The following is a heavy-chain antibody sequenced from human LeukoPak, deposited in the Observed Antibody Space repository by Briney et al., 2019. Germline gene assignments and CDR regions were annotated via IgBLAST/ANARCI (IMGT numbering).Heavy chain of an antibody. Sequence: GGSLRLSCAASGFTFSSYSMTWVRQAPGKGLEWVSSISSSSSYIYYADSVKGRFTISRDNAKNSLYLQMNSLRAEDTAVYYCARAPRDIVVVPAAGSCDYWGQGTLVTVSS. J-gene: IGHJ4*02. CDR2: ISSSSSYI. D-gene: IGHD2-2*01. CDR3: ARAPRDIVVVPAAGSCDY. V-gene: IGHV3-21*01. CDR1: GFTFSSYS.